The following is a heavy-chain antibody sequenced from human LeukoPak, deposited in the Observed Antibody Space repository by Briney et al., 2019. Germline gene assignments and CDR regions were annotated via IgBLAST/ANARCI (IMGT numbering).Heavy chain of an antibody. CDR3: AKGTDTTRRDPQFDY. CDR2: ISSDGSNK. J-gene: IGHJ4*02. Sequence: GGSLRLSCAASGFTFSGYGMHWVRQAPGKGLEWVATISSDGSNKNYADSVKGRFTISRDNSKNTLYLQMNSLRAEDTAVYYCAKGTDTTRRDPQFDYWGQGTLVTVSS. CDR1: GFTFSGYG. V-gene: IGHV3-30*18. D-gene: IGHD1-1*01.